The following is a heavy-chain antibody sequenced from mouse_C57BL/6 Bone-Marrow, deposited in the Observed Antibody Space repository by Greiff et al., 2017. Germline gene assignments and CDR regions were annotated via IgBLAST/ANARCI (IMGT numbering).Heavy chain of an antibody. Sequence: QVQLKQSGPGLVQPSQSLSITCTVSGFSLTSYGVHWVRQPPGKGLEWLGVIWSGGSTDYNAAFISGLSISKDNSKSQVFFKMNSLQADDTAIYYCAKKATSYYDYEFAYWGQGTLVTVSA. J-gene: IGHJ3*01. CDR2: IWSGGST. CDR1: GFSLTSYG. CDR3: AKKATSYYDYEFAY. V-gene: IGHV2-4*01. D-gene: IGHD2-4*01.